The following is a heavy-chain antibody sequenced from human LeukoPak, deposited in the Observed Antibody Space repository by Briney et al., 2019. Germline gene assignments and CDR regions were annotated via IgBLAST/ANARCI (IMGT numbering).Heavy chain of an antibody. Sequence: GGSLRLSCAASGFSFSSSWMSWVRQAPGKGLEWVANIKQDGREEYYVDSVKGRFTISRDNAKNSLYLQMTSLRAEDTAVYYCARSTGWRNWFDPWGQGTLVTVPS. D-gene: IGHD6-19*01. CDR3: ARSTGWRNWFDP. CDR2: IKQDGREE. J-gene: IGHJ5*02. V-gene: IGHV3-7*01. CDR1: GFSFSSSW.